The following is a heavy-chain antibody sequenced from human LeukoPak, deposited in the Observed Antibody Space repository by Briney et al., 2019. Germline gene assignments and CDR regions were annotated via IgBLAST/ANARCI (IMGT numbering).Heavy chain of an antibody. V-gene: IGHV3-30-3*01. CDR2: ISYDGSNK. J-gene: IGHJ4*02. CDR3: ARDLELGDIVVVPATFDY. D-gene: IGHD2-2*01. Sequence: PGGSLRLSCAASGFTFSSYAMHWVRQAPGKGLEWVAVISYDGSNKYYADSVKGRFTISRDNSKNTLYLQMNSLRAEDTAVYYCARDLELGDIVVVPATFDYWGQGTLVTVSS. CDR1: GFTFSSYA.